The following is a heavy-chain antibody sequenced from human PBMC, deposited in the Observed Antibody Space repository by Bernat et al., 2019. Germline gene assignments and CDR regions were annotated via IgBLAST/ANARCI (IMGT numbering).Heavy chain of an antibody. Sequence: QVQLVESGGGVVQPGGSLGLSCAASGFRFSDYAMHWVRQAPGKGLEWVAVIASQGGNKYYADSVKGRFTISRDNSKITLYLKMNNLRPEDTAVYYCARNWGSIDFWGQGTLVTVSS. J-gene: IGHJ4*02. D-gene: IGHD7-27*01. CDR2: IASQGGNK. CDR3: ARNWGSIDF. CDR1: GFRFSDYA. V-gene: IGHV3-30-3*01.